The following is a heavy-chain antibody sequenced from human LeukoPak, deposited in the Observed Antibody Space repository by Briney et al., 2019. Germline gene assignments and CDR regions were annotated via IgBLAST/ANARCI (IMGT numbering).Heavy chain of an antibody. CDR1: GYSISSGNY. J-gene: IGHJ4*02. V-gene: IGHV4-38-2*02. D-gene: IGHD2-21*01. CDR3: ARGNSDRFPPYMDY. CDR2: IYHGGST. Sequence: SETLSLTCTVSGYSISSGNYWGWIRQSPGKGLEWIGTIYHGGSTYYNPSLKSRVTISVDTSKNQISLRLSSVTAADTAIYYCARGNSDRFPPYMDYWGQGILVIVSS.